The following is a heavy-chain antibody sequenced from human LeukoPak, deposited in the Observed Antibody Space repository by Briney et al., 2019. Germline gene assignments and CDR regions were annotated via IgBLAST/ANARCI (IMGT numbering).Heavy chain of an antibody. V-gene: IGHV3-30*18. CDR2: ISYDGSNE. Sequence: GRSLRLSCAASGFTFSSYGMQWVRQAPGKGLEWVAAISYDGSNEYYADSVKGRFTISRDNSKSTLYLQMNSLRAEDTAVYYCAKDQSPIVGALLDCWGQGTLVTVSS. CDR1: GFTFSSYG. CDR3: AKDQSPIVGALLDC. D-gene: IGHD1-26*01. J-gene: IGHJ4*02.